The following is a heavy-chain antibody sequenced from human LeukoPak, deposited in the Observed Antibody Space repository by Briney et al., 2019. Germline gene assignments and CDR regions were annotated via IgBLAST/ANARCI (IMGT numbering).Heavy chain of an antibody. CDR2: ISVSGGST. Sequence: AVRSPRLSCAVSGFTFSNFAMSCVRQAPGKGREWGSAISVSGGSTYYADSVKCRVTISRDNSKNTLYLQMDRLRAEDPAVYYCAKDLLYGSSSAADSWGQGSLVTVSS. D-gene: IGHD6-6*01. CDR1: GFTFSNFA. J-gene: IGHJ4*02. CDR3: AKDLLYGSSSAADS. V-gene: IGHV3-23*01.